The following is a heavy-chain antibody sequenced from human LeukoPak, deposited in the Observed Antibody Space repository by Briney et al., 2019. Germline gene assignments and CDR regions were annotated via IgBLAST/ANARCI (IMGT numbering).Heavy chain of an antibody. CDR2: ISSSSSTI. CDR3: VRDRLGVVGATMAY. Sequence: GGSLRLSCAASGFTFSSYSMNWVRQAPGKGLEWVSYISSSSSTIYYADSVKGRFTISRDNAKNSLYLQMNSLRAEDTAVYYCVRDRLGVVGATMAYWGQGTLVTVSS. D-gene: IGHD1-26*01. V-gene: IGHV3-48*04. CDR1: GFTFSSYS. J-gene: IGHJ4*02.